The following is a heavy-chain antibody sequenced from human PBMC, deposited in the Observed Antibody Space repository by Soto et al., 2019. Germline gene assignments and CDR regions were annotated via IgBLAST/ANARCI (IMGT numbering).Heavy chain of an antibody. V-gene: IGHV1-69*06. Sequence: AAVKVSCKASGGTFSSYAISWVRQAPGHGLEWMGGIIPNFGTANYAQKFQGRVTITADKSTSTAYMELSSLRSEDTAVYYCASSPYYYDSSGYYFFFDYWGQGTLVTVSS. D-gene: IGHD3-22*01. CDR1: GGTFSSYA. J-gene: IGHJ4*02. CDR2: IIPNFGTA. CDR3: ASSPYYYDSSGYYFFFDY.